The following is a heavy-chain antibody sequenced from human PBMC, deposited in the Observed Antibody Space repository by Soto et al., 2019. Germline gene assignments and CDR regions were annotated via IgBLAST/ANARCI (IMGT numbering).Heavy chain of an antibody. J-gene: IGHJ5*02. Sequence: GGSQSLSCAASGFTFSSYSMTWFRQARGNVLEWVSSMSSSSSYIYYADSVKCRFTISRDNAKNSLYLQMNSLRAEDTAVYYCASPSSSSWYNWFEPLGQGTVVTVSS. D-gene: IGHD6-13*01. CDR1: GFTFSSYS. V-gene: IGHV3-21*01. CDR2: MSSSSSYI. CDR3: ASPSSSSWYNWFEP.